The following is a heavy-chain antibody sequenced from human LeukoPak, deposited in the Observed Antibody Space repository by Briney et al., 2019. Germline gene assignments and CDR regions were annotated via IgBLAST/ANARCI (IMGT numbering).Heavy chain of an antibody. J-gene: IGHJ6*03. Sequence: ASVKVSCKASGYIFTNHYMHWVRQAPGQGLEWMGWINPSSGGTNYPQKFQGRVTMTRDTSLSTAYMELSGLRSDDTAVYYCARGVVAATFYYYMDVWDKGTTVTVSS. D-gene: IGHD2-15*01. V-gene: IGHV1-2*02. CDR2: INPSSGGT. CDR1: GYIFTNHY. CDR3: ARGVVAATFYYYMDV.